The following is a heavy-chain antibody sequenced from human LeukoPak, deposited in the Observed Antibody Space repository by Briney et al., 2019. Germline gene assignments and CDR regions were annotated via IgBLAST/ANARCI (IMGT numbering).Heavy chain of an antibody. V-gene: IGHV3-30*03. J-gene: IGHJ5*02. Sequence: GGSLRLSCAASGFTFSSYGMHWVRQAPGKGLEWVAVISYDGSNKYYADSVKGRFTISRDNSKNTLYLQMNSLRAEDTAVYYCARDRIAAAEDRGNWFDPWGQGTLVTVSS. CDR2: ISYDGSNK. CDR3: ARDRIAAAEDRGNWFDP. CDR1: GFTFSSYG. D-gene: IGHD6-13*01.